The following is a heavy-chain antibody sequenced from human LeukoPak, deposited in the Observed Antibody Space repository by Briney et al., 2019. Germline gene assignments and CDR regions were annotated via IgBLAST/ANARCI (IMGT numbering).Heavy chain of an antibody. J-gene: IGHJ4*02. V-gene: IGHV4-59*01. D-gene: IGHD3-22*01. Sequence: SETLSLTRTVSGGSISSYYWSWIRQPPGKGLEWIGYIYYSGSTNYNPSLKSRVTISLDTSKNQFSLKLSSVTAADTAVYYCARVRSGRGYYDSSGYPLCDYWGQGTLVTVSS. CDR2: IYYSGST. CDR3: ARVRSGRGYYDSSGYPLCDY. CDR1: GGSISSYY.